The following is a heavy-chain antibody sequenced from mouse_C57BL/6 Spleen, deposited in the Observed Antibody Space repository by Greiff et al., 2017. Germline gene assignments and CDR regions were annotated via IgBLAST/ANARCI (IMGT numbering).Heavy chain of an antibody. J-gene: IGHJ2*01. CDR1: GYTFTDYY. D-gene: IGHD2-3*01. Sequence: VKLMESGAELVRPGASVKLSCKASGYTFTDYYINWVKQRPGQGLEWIARIYPGSGNTYYNEKFKGKATLTAEKSSSTAYMQLSSLTSEDSAVYFCARSDGPFDYWGQGTTLTVSS. CDR3: ARSDGPFDY. V-gene: IGHV1-76*01. CDR2: IYPGSGNT.